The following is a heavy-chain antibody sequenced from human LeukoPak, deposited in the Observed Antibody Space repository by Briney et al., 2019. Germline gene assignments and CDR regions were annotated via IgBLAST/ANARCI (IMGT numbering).Heavy chain of an antibody. CDR2: IYYSGST. CDR3: AMAYSSSWYYFDY. D-gene: IGHD6-13*01. V-gene: IGHV4-59*01. Sequence: SETLSLTCTVSGGSIRGYFWTWIRQPPGKGLEWIGYIYYSGSTNYNPSLKSRVTMAVDTSKNQFSLRLSSVTAADTAVYYCAMAYSSSWYYFDYWGQGTLVTVSS. CDR1: GGSIRGYF. J-gene: IGHJ4*02.